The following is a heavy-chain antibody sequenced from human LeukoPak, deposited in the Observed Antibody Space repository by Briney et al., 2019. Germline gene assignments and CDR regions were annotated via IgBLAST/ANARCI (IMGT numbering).Heavy chain of an antibody. V-gene: IGHV3-23*01. CDR1: GFTVSSNY. J-gene: IGHJ6*03. CDR3: AKLLRFSEWLSLDYYMDV. D-gene: IGHD3-3*01. CDR2: ISGSGGST. Sequence: PGGSLRLSCAASGFTVSSNYMSWVRQAPGKGLEWVSAISGSGGSTYYADSVKGRFTISRDNSKNTLYLQMNSLRAEDTAVYYCAKLLRFSEWLSLDYYMDVWGKGTTVTVSS.